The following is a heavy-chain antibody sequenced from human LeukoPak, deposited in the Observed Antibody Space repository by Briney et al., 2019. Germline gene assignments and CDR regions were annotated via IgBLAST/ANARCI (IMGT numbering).Heavy chain of an antibody. CDR1: EFTFSRYW. CDR3: ARIDDAFDI. Sequence: GGSLRLSCAASEFTFSRYWMSWVRQAPGKGLEWVANIKQYGSEKYYVDSVKGRFTISRDNAKNSLYLQMNSLRAEDTAVYYCARIDDAFDIWGQGTMVTVSS. V-gene: IGHV3-7*01. CDR2: IKQYGSEK. J-gene: IGHJ3*02.